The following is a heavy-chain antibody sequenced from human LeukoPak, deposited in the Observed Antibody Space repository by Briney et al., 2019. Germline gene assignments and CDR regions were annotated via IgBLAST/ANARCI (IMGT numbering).Heavy chain of an antibody. CDR2: IYYSGST. Sequence: PSETLSLTCTVSGGSISSGDYYWSWIRQPPGKGLEWIGYIYYSGSTYYNPSLKSRVTISVDTSKNQFSLKLSSVTAADTAVYYCASSHLGYYFDYWGQGTLVTVSS. V-gene: IGHV4-30-4*08. J-gene: IGHJ4*02. CDR3: ASSHLGYYFDY. CDR1: GGSISSGDYY.